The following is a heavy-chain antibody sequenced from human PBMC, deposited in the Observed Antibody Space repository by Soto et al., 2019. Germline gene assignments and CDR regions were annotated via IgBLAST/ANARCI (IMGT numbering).Heavy chain of an antibody. CDR3: ARGSTDSYPGSRIFDF. V-gene: IGHV3-23*01. Sequence: GGSLRLSCVASGLTFGSRAMTWVRQAPGEGLQWVSTIADTGGDAKYADSVRGRFVISRDNSKKTLYLQMTSLTAEDSAMYYCARGSTDSYPGSRIFDFWGRGTLVTVSS. CDR2: IADTGGDA. D-gene: IGHD3-10*01. CDR1: GLTFGSRA. J-gene: IGHJ4*02.